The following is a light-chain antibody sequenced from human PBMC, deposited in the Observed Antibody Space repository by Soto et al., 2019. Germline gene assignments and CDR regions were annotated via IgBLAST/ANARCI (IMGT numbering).Light chain of an antibody. CDR3: QQYGSSPLIT. V-gene: IGKV3-20*01. J-gene: IGKJ5*01. CDR2: GAS. CDR1: QSVSSY. Sequence: EIVLTQSPGTLSLSPGERATLSCRASQSVSSYLAWYQQKPGQAPRLLIYGASSRATGIPDRFSGSGSGTDFTLIISRLEPADFAVYYCQQYGSSPLITFGQGTRLQMK.